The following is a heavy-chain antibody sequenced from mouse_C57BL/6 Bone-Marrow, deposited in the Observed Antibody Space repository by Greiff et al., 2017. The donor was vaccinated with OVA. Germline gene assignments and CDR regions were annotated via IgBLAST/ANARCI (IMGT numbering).Heavy chain of an antibody. CDR2: INYDGSST. J-gene: IGHJ3*01. CDR1: GFTFSDYY. D-gene: IGHD1-1*01. V-gene: IGHV5-16*01. CDR3: AREDHYGSSPWFAY. Sequence: EVKLMESEGGLVQPGSSMKLSCTASGFTFSDYYMAWVRQVPEKGLEWVANINYDGSSTYYLDSLKSRFIISRDNAKNILYLQMSSLKSEDTATYYCAREDHYGSSPWFAYWGQGTLVTVSA.